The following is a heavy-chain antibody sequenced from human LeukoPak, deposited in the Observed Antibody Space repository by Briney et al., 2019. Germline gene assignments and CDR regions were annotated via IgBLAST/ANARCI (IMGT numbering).Heavy chain of an antibody. D-gene: IGHD2-15*01. CDR1: GYTFTGYY. Sequence: ASVKVSCKASGYTFTGYYMHWVRQAPGQGLEWMGWINPNSGGTNYAQKFQGRVTMTRDTSISTAYMELSRLRSDDTAVYYCASATRLGYCSGGSCYSHYYYYMHVWGKGTTVTVSS. CDR2: INPNSGGT. V-gene: IGHV1-2*02. J-gene: IGHJ6*03. CDR3: ASATRLGYCSGGSCYSHYYYYMHV.